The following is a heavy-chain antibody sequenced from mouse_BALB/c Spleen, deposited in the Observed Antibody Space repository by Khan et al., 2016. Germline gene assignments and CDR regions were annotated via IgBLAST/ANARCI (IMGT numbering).Heavy chain of an antibody. CDR3: DYSSDYAWFAY. V-gene: IGHV14-3*02. D-gene: IGHD3-1*01. J-gene: IGHJ3*01. Sequence: EVQLQQSGAELVKPGASVKLSCTASGFNIKDTYMHWVKQRPEQGLEWIGRIDPANGNTKYDPKFQGKATITADTSSNTAYLQLSSLTSEDTAVYYCDYSSDYAWFAYWGQGTLVTVSA. CDR1: GFNIKDTY. CDR2: IDPANGNT.